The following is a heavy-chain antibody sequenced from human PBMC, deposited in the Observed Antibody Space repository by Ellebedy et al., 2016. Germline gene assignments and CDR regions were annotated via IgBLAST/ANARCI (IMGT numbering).Heavy chain of an antibody. V-gene: IGHV4-39*01. J-gene: IGHJ4*02. CDR2: IYYSGST. D-gene: IGHD3-10*01. CDR1: GGSISSSSYY. CDR3: ATVRGVPNY. Sequence: SETLSLXFTVSGGSISSSSYYWGWIRQPPGKGLEWIGSIYYSGSTYYNPSLKSRVTISVDTSKNQFSLKLSSVTAADTAVYYCATVRGVPNYWGQGTLVTVSS.